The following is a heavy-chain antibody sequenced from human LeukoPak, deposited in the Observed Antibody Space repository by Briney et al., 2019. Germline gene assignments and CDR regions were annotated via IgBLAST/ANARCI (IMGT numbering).Heavy chain of an antibody. CDR2: ISYDRSNK. CDR3: AKDRDGDYYNFDY. J-gene: IGHJ4*02. D-gene: IGHD5-24*01. V-gene: IGHV3-30*18. CDR1: GFTFSNYG. Sequence: GGSLRLSCAASGFTFSNYGMNWVRQAPGKGLEWVAVISYDRSNKYYGYSVKGRFIISRDNSKNTLFLQMNSLRAEDTAVYYCAKDRDGDYYNFDYWGKGTLVTVSS.